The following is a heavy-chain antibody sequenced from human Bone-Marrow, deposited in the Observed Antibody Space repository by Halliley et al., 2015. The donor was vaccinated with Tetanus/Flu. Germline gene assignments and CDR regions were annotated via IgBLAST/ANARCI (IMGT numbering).Heavy chain of an antibody. CDR1: GGSFSSYA. CDR3: AGGYYESSGFSFHYQNVVAV. CDR2: IIPTFGTV. Sequence: QLVQSGAEVKKPGSSVTVSCKASGGSFSSYAISWVRQAPGQGLEWMGGIIPTFGTVNSAKKFQDRVTITADKSTSTAYMELNRLRSEDTAVYYCAGGYYESSGFSFHYQNVVAVWGQGTT. V-gene: IGHV1-69*06. D-gene: IGHD3-22*01. J-gene: IGHJ6*02.